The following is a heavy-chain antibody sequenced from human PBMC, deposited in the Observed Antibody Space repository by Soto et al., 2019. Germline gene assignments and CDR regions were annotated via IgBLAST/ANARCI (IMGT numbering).Heavy chain of an antibody. CDR1: GGSMSNDY. CDR2: IYSSGTT. V-gene: IGHV4-59*01. Sequence: PSETLSLTCTVSGGSMSNDYWNWIRQPPGKGLEWIGYIYSSGTTNYNPSLERRVTISVDTSKNQFSLNLNSVTAAGTAMYYCARGRWFDTWGQGTLVTVSS. J-gene: IGHJ5*02. CDR3: ARGRWFDT.